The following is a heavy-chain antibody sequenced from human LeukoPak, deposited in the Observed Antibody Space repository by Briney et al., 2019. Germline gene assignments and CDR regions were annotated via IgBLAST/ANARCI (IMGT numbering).Heavy chain of an antibody. CDR3: AKTRPLDSSSWSHGDY. Sequence: PGGSLRLSCAASGFTFSNYWMHWVRQAPGKGLVWVSRINSDGSSTSYADSVKGRFTISRDNAKNTLYLQMNSLRAEDTAVYYCAKTRPLDSSSWSHGDYWGQGTLVTVSS. J-gene: IGHJ4*02. CDR1: GFTFSNYW. D-gene: IGHD6-13*01. CDR2: INSDGSST. V-gene: IGHV3-74*01.